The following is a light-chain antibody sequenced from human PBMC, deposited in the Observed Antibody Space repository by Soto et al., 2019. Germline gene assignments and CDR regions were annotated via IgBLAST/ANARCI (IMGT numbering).Light chain of an antibody. J-gene: IGKJ4*01. V-gene: IGKV1-16*01. Sequence: IQLTQSPSSLSASIGDRVTITCRASQGISSYLAWYQQKPGKAPKSLIYRSISLQSGVPSRFSGRISGTVFTLTISSLQPEDFATYLCQHYKSYPLTFGGGTKVDIK. CDR1: QGISSY. CDR2: RSI. CDR3: QHYKSYPLT.